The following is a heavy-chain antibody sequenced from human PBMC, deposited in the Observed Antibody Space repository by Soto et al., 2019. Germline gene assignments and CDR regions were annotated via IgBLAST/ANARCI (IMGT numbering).Heavy chain of an antibody. Sequence: SETLSLTCSVSGGSMIGYYWTWIRQAPGKGLEWIGYVYYSGSANYNPSLKSRVTISVDTSKNQFSLKLSSVTAADTAVYYCATLARYCSGGSCYRIIDYWGQGTLVTVSS. CDR2: VYYSGSA. V-gene: IGHV4-59*08. J-gene: IGHJ4*02. CDR3: ATLARYCSGGSCYRIIDY. D-gene: IGHD2-15*01. CDR1: GGSMIGYY.